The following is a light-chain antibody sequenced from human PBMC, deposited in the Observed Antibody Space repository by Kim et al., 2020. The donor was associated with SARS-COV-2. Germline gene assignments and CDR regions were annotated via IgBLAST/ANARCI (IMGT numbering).Light chain of an antibody. CDR2: EVT. Sequence: QSALTQPPSASGSLGQSVTISCTGTSSDVGGYNYVSWYQQHSGKAPKLIIYEVTKRPSGVPDRFSGSKSGSTASLTVSGLQAEDEADYYCSSYGGSSNFEVFGGGTKLTVL. J-gene: IGLJ2*01. V-gene: IGLV2-8*01. CDR1: SSDVGGYNY. CDR3: SSYGGSSNFEV.